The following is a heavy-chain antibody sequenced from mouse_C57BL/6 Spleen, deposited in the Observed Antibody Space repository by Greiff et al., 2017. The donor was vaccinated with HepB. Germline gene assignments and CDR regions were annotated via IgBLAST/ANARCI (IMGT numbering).Heavy chain of an antibody. J-gene: IGHJ2*01. CDR2: ILPGSGST. CDR1: GYTFTGYW. CDR3: ASSQFNTTVEYFDY. Sequence: QVQLQQSGAELMKPGASVKLSCKASGYTFTGYWIEWVKQRPGHGLEWIGEILPGSGSTNYNEKFKGKATVTADTSSNTAYMQLSRLTTENSAIYYFASSQFNTTVEYFDYWGQGTTLTVSS. V-gene: IGHV1-9*01. D-gene: IGHD1-1*01.